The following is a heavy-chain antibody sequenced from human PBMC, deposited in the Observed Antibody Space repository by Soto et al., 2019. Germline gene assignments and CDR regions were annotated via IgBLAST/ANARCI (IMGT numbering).Heavy chain of an antibody. Sequence: QVPLVESGGGVVQPGQSLRLSCAASGFTVSNYGMHWVRPAPGKGLEWVAVIWRDGNNQYYRDAVKGRFTISRDHSTHTHALDMSTVRGDHTALYYRARGEWLRDEAFDICGQGTMVTVYS. D-gene: IGHD3-3*01. V-gene: IGHV3-33*01. CDR2: IWRDGNNQ. CDR3: ARGEWLRDEAFDI. CDR1: GFTVSNYG. J-gene: IGHJ3*02.